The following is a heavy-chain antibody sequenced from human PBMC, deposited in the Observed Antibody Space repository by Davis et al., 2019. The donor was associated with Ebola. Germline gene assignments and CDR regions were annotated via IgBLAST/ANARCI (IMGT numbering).Heavy chain of an antibody. CDR3: AFRRELLGPFDY. CDR1: GGTFSSYA. CDR2: IIPIFGTA. D-gene: IGHD1-26*01. V-gene: IGHV1-69*13. J-gene: IGHJ4*02. Sequence: SVKVSCKASGGTFSSYAISWVRQAPGQGLEWMGGIIPIFGTANYAQKFQGRVTITADESTSTAYMELSSLRSEDTAVYYCAFRRELLGPFDYWGQGTLVTVSS.